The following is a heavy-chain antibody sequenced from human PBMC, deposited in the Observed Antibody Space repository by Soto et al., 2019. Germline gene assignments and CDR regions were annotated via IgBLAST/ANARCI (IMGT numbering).Heavy chain of an antibody. V-gene: IGHV4-31*03. J-gene: IGHJ6*02. Sequence: PSETLSLTCTVSGGSISSGGYYWSWIRQHPGKGLEWIGYIYYSGSTYYNPSLKSRVTISVDTSKNQFSLKLSSVTAADTAVYYWARQDTAMLDYGMDVWGQGTTVTVSS. CDR2: IYYSGST. CDR1: GGSISSGGYY. D-gene: IGHD5-18*01. CDR3: ARQDTAMLDYGMDV.